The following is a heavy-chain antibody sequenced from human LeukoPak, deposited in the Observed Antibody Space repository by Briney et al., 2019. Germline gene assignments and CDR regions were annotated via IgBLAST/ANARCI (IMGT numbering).Heavy chain of an antibody. CDR3: ARAATMVRGYPDWFDP. D-gene: IGHD3-10*01. CDR2: INHSGST. CDR1: GGSFSGYY. V-gene: IGHV4-34*01. J-gene: IGHJ5*02. Sequence: SETLSLTCAVYGGSFSGYYWSWIRQPPGKGLEWIGEINHSGSTNYNPSLKSRVTISVDTSKNQFSLKLSSVTAADTALYYCARAATMVRGYPDWFDPWGQGTLVTVSS.